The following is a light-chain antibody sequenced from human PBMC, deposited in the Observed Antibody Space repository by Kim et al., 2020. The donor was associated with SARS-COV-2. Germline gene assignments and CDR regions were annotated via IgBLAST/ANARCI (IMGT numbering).Light chain of an antibody. J-gene: IGKJ2*01. CDR2: DAS. Sequence: SLGERATLSCRASQSVSSNYLAWYQQQPGQAPRLLIYDASSSATGIPDSFSGSGSGTDFSLTISRLEPEDFAVYYCQQYGSSLYTFGQGTKLEI. CDR1: QSVSSNY. CDR3: QQYGSSLYT. V-gene: IGKV3-20*01.